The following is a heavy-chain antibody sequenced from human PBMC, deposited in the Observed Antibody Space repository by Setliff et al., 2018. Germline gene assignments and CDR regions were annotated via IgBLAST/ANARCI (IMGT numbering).Heavy chain of an antibody. CDR1: GYSISNGFY. Sequence: SETLSLTCAVSGYSISNGFYWGWIRQSPVKGPEWIGSLFDGGSAYYSPSLKSRASISLDASKNQFALKLTSATAADTAVYYCARDRSAYSYGLDVWGQGTTVTVSS. CDR3: ARDRSAYSYGLDV. V-gene: IGHV4-38-2*02. CDR2: LFDGGSA. J-gene: IGHJ6*02.